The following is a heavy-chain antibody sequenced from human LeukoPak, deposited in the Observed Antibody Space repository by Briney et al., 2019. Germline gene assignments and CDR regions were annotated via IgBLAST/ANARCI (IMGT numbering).Heavy chain of an antibody. CDR3: ARALGSSSDY. J-gene: IGHJ4*02. V-gene: IGHV3-74*01. D-gene: IGHD1-26*01. CDR1: GFTFSSSW. Sequence: PGGSLRPSCAASGFTFSSSWMHWVRQAPGRGLVWVSRINSDGSSTSYADSVMGRFTISRDNAKNTLYLQMNSLRAEDTAVYYCARALGSSSDYWGQGTLVTVSS. CDR2: INSDGSST.